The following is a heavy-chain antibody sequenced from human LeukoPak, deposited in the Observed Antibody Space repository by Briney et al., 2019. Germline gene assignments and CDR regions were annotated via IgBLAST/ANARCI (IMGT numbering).Heavy chain of an antibody. J-gene: IGHJ4*02. CDR1: GYSISSGYY. D-gene: IGHD4-11*01. V-gene: IGHV4-38-2*01. CDR3: ARHVGFTVTDDY. Sequence: SETLSLTCAVSGYSISSGYYWGWIRQSPGKGLEWIGSIYHSGSTHYNPSLNSRVTISAETSKNQFSLKLSSVTAADTAVYYCARHVGFTVTDDYWGQGTLVTVSS. CDR2: IYHSGST.